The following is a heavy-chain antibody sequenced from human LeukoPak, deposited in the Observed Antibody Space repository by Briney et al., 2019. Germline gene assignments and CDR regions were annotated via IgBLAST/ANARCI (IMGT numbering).Heavy chain of an antibody. D-gene: IGHD3-10*01. CDR2: IFYSGTT. CDR1: GGSISTTSHY. V-gene: IGHV4-39*07. Sequence: PSETLSLTCTVSGGSISTTSHYWGWIRQPPGKGLEWIGSIFYSGTTYYNPSLKTRVTISLDTSKNQFSLKLSSVTAADTAVYYCAREIISGAENAFDIWGQGTMVTVSS. CDR3: AREIISGAENAFDI. J-gene: IGHJ3*02.